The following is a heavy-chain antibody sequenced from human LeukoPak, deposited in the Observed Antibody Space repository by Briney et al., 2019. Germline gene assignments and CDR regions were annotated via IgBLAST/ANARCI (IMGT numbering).Heavy chain of an antibody. CDR2: IYHSGST. D-gene: IGHD6-6*01. CDR1: GGSISTDY. Sequence: SETLSLTCTVSGGSISTDYWGWIRQPPGKGLEWIGSIYHSGSTYYNPSLKSRVTISVDTSKNQYSLKMSSVTAADTAVYYCARVDSYSSSSLDYWGQGTLVTVSS. CDR3: ARVDSYSSSSLDY. J-gene: IGHJ4*02. V-gene: IGHV4-38-2*02.